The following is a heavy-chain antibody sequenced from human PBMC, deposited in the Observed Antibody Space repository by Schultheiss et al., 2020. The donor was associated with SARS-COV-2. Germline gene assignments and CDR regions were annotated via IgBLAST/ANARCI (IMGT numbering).Heavy chain of an antibody. CDR3: ARGQTGHMPFDY. CDR1: GGSFSGYY. Sequence: LRLSCAVYGGSFSGYYWSWIRQHPGKGLEWIGYIYYSGSTYYNPSLKSRVTISVDTSKNQFSLKLSSVTAADTAVYYCARGQTGHMPFDYWGQGTLVTVSS. D-gene: IGHD7-27*01. V-gene: IGHV4-31*11. J-gene: IGHJ4*02. CDR2: IYYSGST.